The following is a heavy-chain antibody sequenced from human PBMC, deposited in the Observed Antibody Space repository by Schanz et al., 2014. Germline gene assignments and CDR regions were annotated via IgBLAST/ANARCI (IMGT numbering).Heavy chain of an antibody. CDR3: AKDHAESEIFAALDT. Sequence: EVQLLESGGGLVQPGGSLRLSCAASGFTFTNYAMTWVRQAPGKGVEWVSGISGSGGSTYDADFVKGLITSSRDNSKNTMYMQLSSLGTERAAVDYVAKDHAESEIFAALDTWGQGTLVTVSS. J-gene: IGHJ5*02. V-gene: IGHV3-23*01. CDR2: ISGSGGST. CDR1: GFTFTNYA. D-gene: IGHD3-9*01.